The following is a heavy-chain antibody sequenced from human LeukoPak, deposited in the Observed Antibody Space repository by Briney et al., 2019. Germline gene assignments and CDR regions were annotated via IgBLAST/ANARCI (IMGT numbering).Heavy chain of an antibody. CDR1: GGSISSYY. Sequence: PSETLSLTCTVSGGSISSYYWSWIRQPPGKGLEWIGYIYYSGSTNYNPSLKSRVTISVDTSKNQFSLKLSSVTAADTAVYYCARSLSAISFYYYYYMDVWGQGTTVTVSS. CDR2: IYYSGST. J-gene: IGHJ6*03. V-gene: IGHV4-59*01. D-gene: IGHD5-12*01. CDR3: ARSLSAISFYYYYYMDV.